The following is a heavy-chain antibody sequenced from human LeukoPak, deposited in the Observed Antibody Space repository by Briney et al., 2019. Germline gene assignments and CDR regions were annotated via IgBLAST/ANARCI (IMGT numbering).Heavy chain of an antibody. D-gene: IGHD5-18*01. CDR3: ASVGYSYGRPFDY. CDR1: GFTFSSYS. CDR2: ISSSSSYI. V-gene: IGHV3-21*01. J-gene: IGHJ4*02. Sequence: PGGSLRLSCAASGFTFSSYSMNWVRQAPGKGLEWVSSISSSSSYIYYADSVKGRFTISRDNAKNSLYLQMNSLRAEDTVVYYCASVGYSYGRPFDYWGQGTLVTVSS.